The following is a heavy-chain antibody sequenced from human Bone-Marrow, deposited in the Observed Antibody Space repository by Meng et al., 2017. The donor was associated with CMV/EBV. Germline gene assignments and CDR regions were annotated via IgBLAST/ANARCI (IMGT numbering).Heavy chain of an antibody. J-gene: IGHJ5*02. CDR2: IRYDGSNK. V-gene: IGHV3-30*02. Sequence: GGPLRLSCAASGFTFSSYGMHWVRQAPGKGLEWVAFIRYDGSNKYYADSVKGRFTISRDNSKNTLYLQMNSLRAEDTAVYYCAKDRVMVYASWFDPWGQGTLVTVSS. CDR3: AKDRVMVYASWFDP. D-gene: IGHD2-8*01. CDR1: GFTFSSYG.